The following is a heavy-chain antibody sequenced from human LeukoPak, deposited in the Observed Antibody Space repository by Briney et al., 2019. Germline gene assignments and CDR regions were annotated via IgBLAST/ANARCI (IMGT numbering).Heavy chain of an antibody. J-gene: IGHJ4*02. V-gene: IGHV3-49*04. Sequence: GGSLRLSCTASGFTFGDYAMSWVRQAPGKGLEWVGFIRSKAYGGTTEYAASVKGRFTISRDDSKSIAYLQMNSLKTEDTAVYYCNTYYYGSGSLYNWGQGTLVTVSS. CDR3: NTYYYGSGSLYN. CDR1: GFTFGDYA. CDR2: IRSKAYGGTT. D-gene: IGHD3-10*01.